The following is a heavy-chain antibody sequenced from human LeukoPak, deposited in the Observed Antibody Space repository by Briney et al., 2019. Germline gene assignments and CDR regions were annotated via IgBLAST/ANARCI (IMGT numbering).Heavy chain of an antibody. CDR2: INSDGSSI. Sequence: GGSLRLSCAASGFTFSSYEMNWVRQAPGKGLVWVSHINSDGSSITYADSVKGRFTISRDNAKNTLYLQMNSLRAEDTAVYYCARDRGLTMDVWGQGTTVTVSS. CDR3: ARDRGLTMDV. J-gene: IGHJ6*02. V-gene: IGHV3-74*01. CDR1: GFTFSSYE.